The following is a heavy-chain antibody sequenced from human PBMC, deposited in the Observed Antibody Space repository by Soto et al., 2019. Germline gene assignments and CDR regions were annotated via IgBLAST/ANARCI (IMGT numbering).Heavy chain of an antibody. Sequence: SETLSLTCTVSGGSISSYYWSWIRQPPGKGLEWIGYIYYSGSTNYNPSLKSRVTISVDTSKNQFSLKLSSVAAADTAVYYCASSSVRTIFGVVIPPVWGQGTLVTVSS. CDR3: ASSSVRTIFGVVIPPV. J-gene: IGHJ4*02. CDR2: IYYSGST. V-gene: IGHV4-59*01. CDR1: GGSISSYY. D-gene: IGHD3-3*01.